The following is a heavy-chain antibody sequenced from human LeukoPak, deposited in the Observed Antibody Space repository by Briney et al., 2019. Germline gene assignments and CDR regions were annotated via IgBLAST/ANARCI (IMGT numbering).Heavy chain of an antibody. V-gene: IGHV1-8*01. J-gene: IGHJ2*01. CDR3: ARRGHYYDSSGYYAYWYFDL. CDR2: MNPNSGNT. CDR1: GYTFPNYD. D-gene: IGHD3-22*01. Sequence: ASVKVSCKASGYTFPNYDINWVRQATGQGLEWMGWMNPNSGNTGYAQKFQGRVTMARNTSISTAYMELSSLRSEDTAVYYCARRGHYYDSSGYYAYWYFDLWGRGTLVTVSS.